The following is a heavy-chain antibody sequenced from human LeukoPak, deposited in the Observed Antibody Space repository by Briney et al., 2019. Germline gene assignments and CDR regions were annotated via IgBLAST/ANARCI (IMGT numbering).Heavy chain of an antibody. V-gene: IGHV4-59*01. CDR2: IYYSGST. J-gene: IGHJ4*02. CDR1: GGSISSYY. D-gene: IGHD6-19*01. Sequence: SETLSLTCTVSGGSISSYYWSWIRQPPGKGLEWIGYIYYSGSTNYNPSLKSRVTISVDTSKNQFSLKLSSVTAADTAVYYCARDSGWYFDYWGQGTLVTVSS. CDR3: ARDSGWYFDY.